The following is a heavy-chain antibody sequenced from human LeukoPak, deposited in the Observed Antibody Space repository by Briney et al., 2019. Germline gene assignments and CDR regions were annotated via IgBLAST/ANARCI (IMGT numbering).Heavy chain of an antibody. Sequence: GGSLRLSCVGSGFTSIAYALTWARQAPGKGLEWVAVISYDGSNKYYADSVKGRFTISRDNSKNTLYLQMNSLRAEDTALYYCARALGPWGQGTLVTISS. CDR1: GFTSIAYA. V-gene: IGHV3-30*03. CDR3: ARALGP. CDR2: ISYDGSNK. J-gene: IGHJ5*02.